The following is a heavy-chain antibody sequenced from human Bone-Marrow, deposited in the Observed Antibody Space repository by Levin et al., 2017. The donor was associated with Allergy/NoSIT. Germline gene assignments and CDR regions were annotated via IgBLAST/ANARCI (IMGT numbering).Heavy chain of an antibody. CDR3: ARHHEAGAVYFYESGSYYFDY. J-gene: IGHJ4*02. V-gene: IGHV5-51*01. CDR1: GYSFTNYW. Sequence: GGSLRLSCQGSGYSFTNYWIGWVRQMPGKGLEWMGIFYPGDSDTIYSPSFEGQVTISADKSINTAYLQWSSLQASDTAIYYCARHHEAGAVYFYESGSYYFDYWGQGTLVTVSS. D-gene: IGHD3-10*01. CDR2: FYPGDSDT.